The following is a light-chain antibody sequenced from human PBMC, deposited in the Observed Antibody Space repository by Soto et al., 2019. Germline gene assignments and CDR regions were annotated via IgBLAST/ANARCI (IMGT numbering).Light chain of an antibody. Sequence: EIVMTQSPATLSVSPRERATLSCRASQSVSKLAWYQQKPGQAPRLLIYGASTRATGIPARFSGSGSGTEFTLTISSLQSEDFAVYYCQQYNNWLYTFGPGTKLEIK. J-gene: IGKJ2*01. V-gene: IGKV3-15*01. CDR1: QSVSK. CDR3: QQYNNWLYT. CDR2: GAS.